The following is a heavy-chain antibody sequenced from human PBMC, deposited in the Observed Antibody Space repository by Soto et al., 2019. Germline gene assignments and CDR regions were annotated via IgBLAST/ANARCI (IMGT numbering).Heavy chain of an antibody. J-gene: IGHJ3*01. CDR3: ARARLPAVYAFDV. D-gene: IGHD4-17*01. CDR2: IYDSGSS. CDR1: GGSVSSCAYY. V-gene: IGHV4-31*03. Sequence: SETLSLTCTVSGGSVSSCAYYWIWIRQRPGQGREGIGYIYDSGSSYYSPYLKIRLSVSLDTSQYQLSLSLTSVTAAATSMYYCARARLPAVYAFDVWGQGTMVTVSS.